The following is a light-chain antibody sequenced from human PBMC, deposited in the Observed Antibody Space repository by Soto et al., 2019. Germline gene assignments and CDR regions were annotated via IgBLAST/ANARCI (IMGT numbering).Light chain of an antibody. Sequence: QSALTQPASVSGSPGQSITISCTGTSSDVGGYNYVYWYQHHPGKAPKLMIYNVSNRPSGVSVRFSGSKSGSTASLAISGLEPDDEYDYYCTSYTRSSAYVFGTGTKLTVL. CDR2: NVS. CDR1: SSDVGGYNY. J-gene: IGLJ1*01. CDR3: TSYTRSSAYV. V-gene: IGLV2-14*03.